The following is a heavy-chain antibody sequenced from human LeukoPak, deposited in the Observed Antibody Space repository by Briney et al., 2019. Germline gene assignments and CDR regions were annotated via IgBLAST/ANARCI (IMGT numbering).Heavy chain of an antibody. V-gene: IGHV4-34*01. CDR1: GGSFSGYY. J-gene: IGHJ4*02. CDR3: AKYSYSSQNQDYFDY. D-gene: IGHD5-18*01. CDR2: INHSGST. Sequence: SETLSLTCGVYGGSFSGYYWSWIRQPPGKGLEWMGEINHSGSTNYNPTHNTPLTISVDTSKNQFTLKLSSVTAADTAVDSCAKYSYSSQNQDYFDYWGQGTLVTVSS.